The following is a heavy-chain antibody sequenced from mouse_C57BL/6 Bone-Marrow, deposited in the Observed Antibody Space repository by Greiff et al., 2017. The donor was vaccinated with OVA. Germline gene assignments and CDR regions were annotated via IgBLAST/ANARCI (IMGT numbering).Heavy chain of an antibody. Sequence: EVQLQESGTVLARPGASVKLSCKTSGYTFTGYGMHWVKQRPGQGLEWIGAIYPGNSDTSYNQKFKGKAKLTAVTSASTAYMELSSLTNEVSAVYYGASRGYYGSSRYYAMDYWGQGTSVTVSS. CDR2: IYPGNSDT. J-gene: IGHJ4*01. V-gene: IGHV1-5*01. CDR3: ASRGYYGSSRYYAMDY. CDR1: GYTFTGYG. D-gene: IGHD1-1*01.